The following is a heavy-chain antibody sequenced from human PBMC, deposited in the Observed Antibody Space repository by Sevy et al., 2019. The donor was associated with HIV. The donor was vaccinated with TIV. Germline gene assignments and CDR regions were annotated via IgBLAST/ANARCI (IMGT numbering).Heavy chain of an antibody. V-gene: IGHV3-30*02. CDR1: GFTFSSYG. CDR2: IRYDGSNK. Sequence: GGCLRLSCAASGFTFSSYGMHWVRQAPGKGLEWVAFIRYDGSNKYYADSVKGRFTISRDNSKNTLYLQMNSLRAEDTAVYYCAKITTVTTWKDFDYWGQGTLVTVSS. CDR3: AKITTVTTWKDFDY. D-gene: IGHD4-17*01. J-gene: IGHJ4*02.